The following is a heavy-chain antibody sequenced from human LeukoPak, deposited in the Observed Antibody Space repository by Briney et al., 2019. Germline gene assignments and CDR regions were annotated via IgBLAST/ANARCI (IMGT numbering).Heavy chain of an antibody. D-gene: IGHD4-23*01. CDR1: GYTFTSHD. CDR2: MNPNSGNT. Sequence: ASVKVSCKASGYTFTSHDVSWVRQATGQGLEWMGWMNPNSGNTGYAQKFQGRIILTSDNSISTAYLELSNLRSEDTAVYYCASELRWQPQWGQGTLVTVSS. CDR3: ASELRWQPQ. J-gene: IGHJ4*02. V-gene: IGHV1-8*01.